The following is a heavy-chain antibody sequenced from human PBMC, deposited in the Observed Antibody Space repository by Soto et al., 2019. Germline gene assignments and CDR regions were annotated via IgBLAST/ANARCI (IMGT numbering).Heavy chain of an antibody. V-gene: IGHV1-69*01. CDR3: ASGEGYYYDSSGYYNGDY. Sequence: QVQLVQSGAEVKKPGSSVKVSCKASGGTFSSYAISWVRQAPGQGLEWMGGIIPIFGTANYAQKFQGRVTITADESTSTGYTELSSLRYEDTAVYYCASGEGYYYDSSGYYNGDYWGQGTLVTVSS. CDR2: IIPIFGTA. CDR1: GGTFSSYA. D-gene: IGHD3-22*01. J-gene: IGHJ4*02.